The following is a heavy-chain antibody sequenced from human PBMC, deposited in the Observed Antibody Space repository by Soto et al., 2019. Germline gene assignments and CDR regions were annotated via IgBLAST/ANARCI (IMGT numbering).Heavy chain of an antibody. D-gene: IGHD3-9*01. CDR2: IVVGSGNT. J-gene: IGHJ6*02. CDR1: GFTFTSSA. V-gene: IGHV1-58*01. CDR3: AAEAYDILTGYYPFQYYYYYGMDV. Sequence: SVNVSCKASGFTFTSSAVQWVRQARGQRLEWIGWIVVGSGNTNYAQKFQERVTITRDMSTSTAYMELSSLRSEDTAVYYCAAEAYDILTGYYPFQYYYYYGMDVWGQGTTVTVSS.